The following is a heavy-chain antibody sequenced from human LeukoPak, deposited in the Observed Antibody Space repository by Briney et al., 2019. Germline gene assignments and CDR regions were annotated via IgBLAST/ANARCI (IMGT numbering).Heavy chain of an antibody. J-gene: IGHJ4*02. D-gene: IGHD3-10*01. Sequence: VASVKVSCKASGYTFTSYGISWVRQAPGQGLEWMGWISAYNGNTNYAQKLQGRVTMTTDTSTSTAYMELRSLRSDDTAVYYCARGRLWFGGRHTELNYWGQGTLVTVSS. CDR2: ISAYNGNT. V-gene: IGHV1-18*01. CDR3: ARGRLWFGGRHTELNY. CDR1: GYTFTSYG.